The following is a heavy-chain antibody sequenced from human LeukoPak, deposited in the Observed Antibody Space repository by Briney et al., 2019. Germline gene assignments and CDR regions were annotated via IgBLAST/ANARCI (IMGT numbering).Heavy chain of an antibody. Sequence: GGSLRLSCAASGFTFSNNAMSWVRQAPGKGLECVSAITGTIATGDPPYYADSVKGRFTISRDNSRNTLYLQLNDLRAEDTAIYYCAKAFGTNGYFQLPIDFWGQGTLVTVSS. D-gene: IGHD2-8*01. CDR3: AKAFGTNGYFQLPIDF. CDR1: GFTFSNNA. V-gene: IGHV3-23*01. J-gene: IGHJ4*02. CDR2: ITGTIATGDPP.